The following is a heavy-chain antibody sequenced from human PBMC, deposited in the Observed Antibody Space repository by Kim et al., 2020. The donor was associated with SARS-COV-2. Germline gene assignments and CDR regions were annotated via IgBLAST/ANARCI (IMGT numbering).Heavy chain of an antibody. CDR3: AREDLDAARVLYYYFDY. Sequence: ASVKVSCKTSGYKFSDYAVIWMRQAPGQGPEWMGWISGYDSHTNYAEKFQGRVTLTTDTSTNTAYLELTNLTSDDTAVYYCAREDLDAARVLYYYFDYWG. CDR1: GYKFSDYA. J-gene: IGHJ4*01. D-gene: IGHD1-26*01. V-gene: IGHV1-18*01. CDR2: ISGYDSHT.